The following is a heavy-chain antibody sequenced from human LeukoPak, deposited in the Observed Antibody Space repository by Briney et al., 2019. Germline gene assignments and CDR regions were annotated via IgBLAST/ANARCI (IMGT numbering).Heavy chain of an antibody. Sequence: QTLSLTCAVYGGSFSCYYWSWIRQPPGKGLEWIGEINHSGSTNYNPSLKSRATISVDTSKNQFSLKLSSVTAADTAVYYCAGTGFKAFNSLDYWGQGTLVTVSS. CDR2: INHSGST. J-gene: IGHJ4*02. D-gene: IGHD1-14*01. CDR3: AGTGFKAFNSLDY. V-gene: IGHV4-34*09. CDR1: GGSFSCYY.